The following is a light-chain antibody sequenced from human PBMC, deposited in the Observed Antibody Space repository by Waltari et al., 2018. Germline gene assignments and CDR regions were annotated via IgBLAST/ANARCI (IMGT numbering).Light chain of an antibody. CDR3: SSYAGSRKRV. CDR2: AVS. J-gene: IGLJ2*01. CDR1: SSDAGNSNL. Sequence: QSTLTQPDSVSGSPGQSITRSCIGTSSDAGNSNLVSWYQQHPGKAPKLMIYAVSKRPSGVSDRFCGSKSGEMASLTISGLQPEDEAEYFCSSYAGSRKRVFGGGTKVTVL. V-gene: IGLV2-23*02.